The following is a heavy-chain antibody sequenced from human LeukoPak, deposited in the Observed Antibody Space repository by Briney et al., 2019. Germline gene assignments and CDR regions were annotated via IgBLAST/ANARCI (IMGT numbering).Heavy chain of an antibody. D-gene: IGHD3-22*01. Sequence: PGGSLRLSCAVSGFTVRSHFMAWVRQAPGKGLEWVSVLDTGGATHYADSVKGRFTISRDNTWNTLFLQMNSLRDEDTAVYYCAKDQLTYYFDSSGYYPLAYWGQGTLVTVSS. J-gene: IGHJ4*02. CDR2: LDTGGAT. V-gene: IGHV3-53*01. CDR3: AKDQLTYYFDSSGYYPLAY. CDR1: GFTVRSHF.